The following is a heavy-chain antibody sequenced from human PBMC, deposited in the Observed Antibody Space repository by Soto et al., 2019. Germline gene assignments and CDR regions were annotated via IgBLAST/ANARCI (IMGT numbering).Heavy chain of an antibody. Sequence: GGSLTLSCTTSGFTFSNYAMSWVRQPPGKGLEWASTISVSSSVTYYADPVKGRVTISRDNSKNTVFLQMNGLRAEDTAVYFCAKGYCSGGDCNQRPEFDYWGQGALVTVSS. V-gene: IGHV3-23*01. D-gene: IGHD2-15*01. J-gene: IGHJ4*02. CDR1: GFTFSNYA. CDR3: AKGYCSGGDCNQRPEFDY. CDR2: ISVSSSVT.